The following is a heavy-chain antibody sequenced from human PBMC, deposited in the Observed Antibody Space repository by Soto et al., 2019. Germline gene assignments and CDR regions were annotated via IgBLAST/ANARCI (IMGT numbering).Heavy chain of an antibody. Sequence: PGGSLRLSCAASGFTFSSYAMHWVRQAPGKGLEWVAVISYDGSNKYYADSVKGRFTISRDNSKNTLYLQMNSLRAEDTAVYYCAKTLAAEDVWGQGTTVTVSS. CDR1: GFTFSSYA. CDR2: ISYDGSNK. D-gene: IGHD6-13*01. V-gene: IGHV3-30-3*02. CDR3: AKTLAAEDV. J-gene: IGHJ6*02.